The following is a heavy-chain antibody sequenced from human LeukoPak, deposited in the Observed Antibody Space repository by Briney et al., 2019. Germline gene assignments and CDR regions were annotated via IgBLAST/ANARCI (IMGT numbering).Heavy chain of an antibody. CDR3: ANSDGSYGAFDI. D-gene: IGHD1-26*01. Sequence: PSETLSLTCAVFGGSFSGYYWSWIRQPAGKGLEWIGRIYTSGSTNYNPSLKSRVTMSVDTSKNQFSLKLSSVTAADTAVYYCANSDGSYGAFDIWGQGTMVTVSS. CDR1: GGSFSGYY. V-gene: IGHV4-4*07. CDR2: IYTSGST. J-gene: IGHJ3*02.